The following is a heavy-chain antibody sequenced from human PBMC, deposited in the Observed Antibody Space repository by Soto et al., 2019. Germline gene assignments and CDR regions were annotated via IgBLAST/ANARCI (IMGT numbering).Heavy chain of an antibody. J-gene: IGHJ5*02. CDR3: ASHDPGARFDP. Sequence: EMQLLESGGGLVQPGGSLRLSCAASGFTFSSFAMSWVRQAPGKGLDWVSAISGSGGSTYSADSVKGRFTISRDNSKNTLYLQMSSLRAEDTAVYYCASHDPGARFDPWGQGTLVIVSS. V-gene: IGHV3-23*01. D-gene: IGHD1-1*01. CDR1: GFTFSSFA. CDR2: ISGSGGST.